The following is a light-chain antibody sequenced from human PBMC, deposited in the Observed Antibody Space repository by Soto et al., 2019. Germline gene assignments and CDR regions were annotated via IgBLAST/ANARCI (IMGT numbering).Light chain of an antibody. V-gene: IGKV1D-12*01. CDR1: QGVSTW. CDR3: QQTATFPLT. J-gene: IGKJ4*01. CDR2: TAS. Sequence: DVQMTQSPSSVSASVGDRVTITCRASQGVSTWLAWYQQKPGKAPHLLIYTASSLQSGVPSRFSGSGAGTDFTRTISSLQPEDFATDYVQQTATFPLTFGGGTKVEI.